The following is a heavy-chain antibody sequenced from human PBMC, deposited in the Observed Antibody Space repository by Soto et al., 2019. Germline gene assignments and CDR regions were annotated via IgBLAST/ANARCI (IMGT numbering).Heavy chain of an antibody. CDR2: IKQDGSEK. D-gene: IGHD2-15*01. CDR3: VREIGGSGAY. CDR1: GFTFSGYW. Sequence: EVQLVESGGGLVQPGGSLRLSCAASGFTFSGYWMHWVSQAPEKGLEWVANIKQDGSEKYYVDSVKGRFTISRDNAKNSLYLQMNSLRAEDTAVYYCVREIGGSGAYWGQGTLVTVSS. V-gene: IGHV3-7*03. J-gene: IGHJ4*02.